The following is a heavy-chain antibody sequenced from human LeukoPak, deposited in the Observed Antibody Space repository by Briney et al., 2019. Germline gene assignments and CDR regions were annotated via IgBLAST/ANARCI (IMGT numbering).Heavy chain of an antibody. CDR1: GFSMSAYW. V-gene: IGHV3-7*01. CDR2: IKQDGSER. Sequence: GGSLRLSCEASGFSMSAYWMSWVRQAPGKGLEWVGNIKQDGSERNYVDSVKGRFTISRDNAKKSLYLQMNSLRAEDTAVYCCARDWGAYYHFFDYWGQGTLVTVSS. D-gene: IGHD3-22*01. CDR3: ARDWGAYYHFFDY. J-gene: IGHJ4*02.